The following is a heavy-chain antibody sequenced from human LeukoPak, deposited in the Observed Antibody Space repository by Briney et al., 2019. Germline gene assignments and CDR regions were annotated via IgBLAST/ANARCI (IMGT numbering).Heavy chain of an antibody. V-gene: IGHV4-61*01. Sequence: PSETLSLTCTVSGGSVSSDSYHWTWIRQPPGKGLEWIGHIYYTGSTNYNPSLKSRVTMSVDTSKNQLSLKLSSVTAADTAVYYCARGGQYDFWSGYYEAGLYYFDYWGQGTLVTVSS. J-gene: IGHJ4*02. D-gene: IGHD3-3*01. CDR2: IYYTGST. CDR1: GGSVSSDSYH. CDR3: ARGGQYDFWSGYYEAGLYYFDY.